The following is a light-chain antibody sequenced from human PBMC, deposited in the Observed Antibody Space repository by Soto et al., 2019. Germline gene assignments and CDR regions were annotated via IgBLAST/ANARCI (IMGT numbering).Light chain of an antibody. V-gene: IGKV1-39*01. CDR2: AAS. CDR1: QSISSY. Sequence: DIQMTQSPSSLSASVGDRVTITCRASQSISSYLNWYQQKPGKAPKLLIYAASSLQSGVPSRFSGRGSGTDFTLTISSLQPEDFATYYCQQSYNTFTFGPGTKVDIK. J-gene: IGKJ3*01. CDR3: QQSYNTFT.